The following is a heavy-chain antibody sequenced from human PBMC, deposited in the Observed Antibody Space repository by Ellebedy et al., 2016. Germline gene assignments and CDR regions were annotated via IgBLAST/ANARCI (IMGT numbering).Heavy chain of an antibody. Sequence: GGSLRLSXAGSGFTFNDYALHWVRQAPGKGLEWVSGISWDSAVIDYGGSVKGRFTISKDSAKNCLYLQMNSLRPEDTAFYYCAKGTMDYFYHWGQGTLVTVSS. J-gene: IGHJ4*02. CDR1: GFTFNDYA. CDR2: ISWDSAVI. D-gene: IGHD4/OR15-4a*01. CDR3: AKGTMDYFYH. V-gene: IGHV3-9*01.